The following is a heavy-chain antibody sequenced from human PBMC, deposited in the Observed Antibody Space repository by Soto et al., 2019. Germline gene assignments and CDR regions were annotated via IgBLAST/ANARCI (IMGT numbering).Heavy chain of an antibody. J-gene: IGHJ5*02. D-gene: IGHD6-13*01. Sequence: SDTLSLTCAVSGGSISSGGYSWRWIRQPPGKGLEWIGYIYHSGSTYYNPSLKSRVTISVDRSKNQFSLKLSSVTAADTAVYYCARVRLQQLDLNWFDPWGQGTLVTVSA. V-gene: IGHV4-30-2*01. CDR3: ARVRLQQLDLNWFDP. CDR1: GGSISSGGYS. CDR2: IYHSGST.